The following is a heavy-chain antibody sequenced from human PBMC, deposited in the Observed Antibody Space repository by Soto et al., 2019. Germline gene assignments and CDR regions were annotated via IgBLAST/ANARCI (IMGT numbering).Heavy chain of an antibody. Sequence: EVQLLQSGGGLVQPGGSLRLSCSASGFPFSTYGMSWVRQAPGKGLEWVSSISNGGTITYYADSVKGRLTISRDNSKNTVYLQMDSLGADDTAVYYCATGGRETSWSEGYWGQGTLVIVSS. CDR3: ATGGRETSWSEGY. D-gene: IGHD2-2*01. CDR1: GFPFSTYG. V-gene: IGHV3-23*01. J-gene: IGHJ4*02. CDR2: ISNGGTIT.